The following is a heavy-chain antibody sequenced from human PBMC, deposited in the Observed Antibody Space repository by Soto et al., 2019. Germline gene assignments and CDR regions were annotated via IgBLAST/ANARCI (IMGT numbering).Heavy chain of an antibody. J-gene: IGHJ5*02. V-gene: IGHV1-18*01. CDR1: GYTFTSYG. CDR3: ARDFRGTHWFEP. CDR2: ISAYNGNT. Sequence: ASVKVSCKASGYTFTSYGISWVRQAPGQGLEWMGWISAYNGNTNYAQRLQGRVTMTTDTSTSTAYMELRSLRSDDTAVYYCARDFRGTHWFEPWGQGTLVTVSS.